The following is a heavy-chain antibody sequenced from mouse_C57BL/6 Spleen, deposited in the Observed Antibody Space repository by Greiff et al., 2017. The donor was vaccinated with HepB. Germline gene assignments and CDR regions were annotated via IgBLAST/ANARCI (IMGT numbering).Heavy chain of an antibody. CDR3: ARSGDGYYVGY. CDR2: ISYDGSN. D-gene: IGHD2-3*01. J-gene: IGHJ2*01. Sequence: EVQLQQSGPGLVKPSQSLSLTCSVTGYSITSGYYWNWIRQFPGNKLEWMGYISYDGSNNYNPSLKNRISITRDTAKNQFFLKLNSVTTEDTATYYCARSGDGYYVGYWGQGTTLTVSS. V-gene: IGHV3-6*01. CDR1: GYSITSGYY.